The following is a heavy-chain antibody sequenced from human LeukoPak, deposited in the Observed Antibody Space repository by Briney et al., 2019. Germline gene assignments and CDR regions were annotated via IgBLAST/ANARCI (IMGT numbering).Heavy chain of an antibody. Sequence: GGSLRLSCAASGFTFSSYWMSWVRQAPGKGLEWVANIKQDGSEKYYVDSVKGRFTISRDNAKNKLYLQMNSLRAEDTALYYCARDYDVLVNAFDIWGQGTKVTVSS. V-gene: IGHV3-7*01. CDR3: ARDYDVLVNAFDI. CDR1: GFTFSSYW. J-gene: IGHJ3*02. D-gene: IGHD3-16*01. CDR2: IKQDGSEK.